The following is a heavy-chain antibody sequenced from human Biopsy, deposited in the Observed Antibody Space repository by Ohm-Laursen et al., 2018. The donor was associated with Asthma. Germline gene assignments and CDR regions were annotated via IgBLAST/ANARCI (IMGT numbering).Heavy chain of an antibody. J-gene: IGHJ4*02. CDR3: ASDFPKDYVRYNFQF. D-gene: IGHD4-17*01. Sequence: ATVKISCKFSGYSLTDLSMHWFRQAPGQGLEWMGGHDHEEGGTVNARRFQGRVTMTEDTSTDTAYMELSSLSSDDTAVYYCASDFPKDYVRYNFQFWGQGTLVTVSS. V-gene: IGHV1-24*01. CDR2: HDHEEGGT. CDR1: GYSLTDLS.